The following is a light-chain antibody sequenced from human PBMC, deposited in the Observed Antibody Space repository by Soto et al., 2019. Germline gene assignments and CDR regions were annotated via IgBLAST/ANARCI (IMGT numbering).Light chain of an antibody. CDR2: EVN. CDR3: SSYADSSNLV. V-gene: IGLV2-8*01. CDR1: SSDVGGHNS. Sequence: QSALTQPPSASGSPGQSVTISCTGTSSDVGGHNSVSWYQQHPGKAPKLMIYEVNKRPSGVPDRFSGSKSGNTASLTVSGLHAEDEADYYCSSYADSSNLVFGGGTKLTVL. J-gene: IGLJ3*02.